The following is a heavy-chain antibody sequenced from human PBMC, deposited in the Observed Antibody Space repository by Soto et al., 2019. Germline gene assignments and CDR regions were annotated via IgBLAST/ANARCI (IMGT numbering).Heavy chain of an antibody. Sequence: PWGSLRISCAAYVFTFSIYWMPWVGQAPGKGLVRLPPINLDGSSTSYADSVKGRFTISRDNAKNTLYLQMNSLRAEDTAVYYCARGYGGEYDFWSGYYSYYYYYYGMDVWGQGTTVTVSS. CDR2: INLDGSST. CDR3: ARGYGGEYDFWSGYYSYYYYYYGMDV. D-gene: IGHD3-3*01. J-gene: IGHJ6*02. CDR1: VFTFSIYW. V-gene: IGHV3-74*01.